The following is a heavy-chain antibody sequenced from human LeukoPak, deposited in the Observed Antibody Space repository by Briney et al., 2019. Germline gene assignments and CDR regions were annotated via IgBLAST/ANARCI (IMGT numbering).Heavy chain of an antibody. D-gene: IGHD2-2*01. V-gene: IGHV1-3*01. CDR1: GYTFTSYA. CDR3: ATDSRCSSTSCYYYYMDV. Sequence: GASVKVSCKASGYTFTSYAMHWVRQAPGQRLEWMGWINAGNGNTKYSQKFQGRVTMTEDTSTDTAYMELSSLRSEDTAVYYCATDSRCSSTSCYYYYMDVWGKGTTVTVSS. CDR2: INAGNGNT. J-gene: IGHJ6*03.